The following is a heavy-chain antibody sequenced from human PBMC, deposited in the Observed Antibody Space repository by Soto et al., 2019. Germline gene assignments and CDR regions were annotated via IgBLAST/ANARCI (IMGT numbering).Heavy chain of an antibody. CDR3: AREHGWSGYYFAS. CDR1: GFSVSTNY. D-gene: IGHD3-10*02. Sequence: EVQWVESGGGLIQPGGSLRLSCEVAGFSVSTNYMTWVRQAPVKGLEWVSVLYGPGSTYYADSVKGRFTISIDNSKNTVFLQMNNLGVEDTALYCCAREHGWSGYYFASWGQGPKVTVSS. CDR2: LYGPGST. V-gene: IGHV3-53*01. J-gene: IGHJ4*02.